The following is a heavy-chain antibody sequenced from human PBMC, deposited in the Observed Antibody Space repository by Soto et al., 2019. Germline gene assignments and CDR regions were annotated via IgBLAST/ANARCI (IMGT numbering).Heavy chain of an antibody. CDR2: IYYRGNT. D-gene: IGHD3-9*01. Sequence: SETLSLTCSVSGDSINSDNYYWGWIRQPPGKGLEWIGSIYYRGNTYYNPSLKTRVTISLDKSKSQFSLKLNSVTAADSAVYFCARLEGLATISHYFDYWGQGTLVPVSS. J-gene: IGHJ4*02. CDR3: ARLEGLATISHYFDY. V-gene: IGHV4-39*01. CDR1: GDSINSDNYY.